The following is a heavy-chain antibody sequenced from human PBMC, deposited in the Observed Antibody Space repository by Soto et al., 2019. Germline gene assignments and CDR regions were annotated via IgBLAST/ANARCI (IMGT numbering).Heavy chain of an antibody. J-gene: IGHJ6*02. Sequence: GGSLRLSCAASGFTFDDYAMRWVRQAPGKGLEWVSGISWNSGSIGYADSVKGRFTISRDNAKNSLYLQMNSLRAEDTALYYCAKDMGDVKDYYGMDVWGQGTTVTVSS. D-gene: IGHD2-21*02. CDR3: AKDMGDVKDYYGMDV. CDR2: ISWNSGSI. V-gene: IGHV3-9*01. CDR1: GFTFDDYA.